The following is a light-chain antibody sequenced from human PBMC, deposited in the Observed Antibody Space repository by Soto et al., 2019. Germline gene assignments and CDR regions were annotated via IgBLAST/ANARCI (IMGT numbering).Light chain of an antibody. V-gene: IGKV1-5*03. CDR1: QSINTN. CDR3: QQYKDYPTT. J-gene: IGKJ5*01. CDR2: MAS. Sequence: DIQMTQSPATLSASVGDRATITCQASQSINTNLAWYHQKPGKAPNLLIYMASSLQTGVPSRFSGSGSGTEFTLTISSLQPDDFASYYCQQYKDYPTTFGQGTRLEIK.